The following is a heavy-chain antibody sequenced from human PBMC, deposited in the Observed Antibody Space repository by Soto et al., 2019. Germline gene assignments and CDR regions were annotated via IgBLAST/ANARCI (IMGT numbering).Heavy chain of an antibody. CDR3: ARGGRYYRPGSRYVGLDS. D-gene: IGHD3-10*01. CDR1: GFTFSIYC. Sequence: EVHLVESGGGLVQPGGSLRLSCAASGFTFSIYCMTWVRQAPGKGLEWVANIKQAGGEKYYVDSVKGRFTISRDTARNSLYLEMNSLGAEDATVYYFARGGRYYRPGSRYVGLDSRGQRTLVTVAA. J-gene: IGHJ4*02. V-gene: IGHV3-7*05. CDR2: IKQAGGEK.